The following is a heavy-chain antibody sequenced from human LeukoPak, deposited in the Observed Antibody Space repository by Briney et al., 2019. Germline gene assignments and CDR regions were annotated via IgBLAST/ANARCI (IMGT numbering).Heavy chain of an antibody. Sequence: SETLSLTCAVYGGSFSGYYWSWIRQPPGRGLEWIGYIYYSGSTNYNPSLKSRVTISVDTSKNQFSLKLSSVTAADTAVYYCARSYHDGDPPSYWGQGTLVTVSS. J-gene: IGHJ4*02. D-gene: IGHD4-17*01. CDR3: ARSYHDGDPPSY. V-gene: IGHV4-59*01. CDR2: IYYSGST. CDR1: GGSFSGYY.